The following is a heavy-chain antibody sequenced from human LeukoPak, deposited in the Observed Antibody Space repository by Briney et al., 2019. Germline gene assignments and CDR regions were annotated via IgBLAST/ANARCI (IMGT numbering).Heavy chain of an antibody. CDR1: GFTFSDYW. CDR3: ASDSPPLQYCSSTTCYDY. V-gene: IGHV3-21*01. J-gene: IGHJ4*02. D-gene: IGHD2-2*01. Sequence: GGSLRLSCAASGFTFSDYWMNWVRQAPGKGLEWVSSISSSSRSIHYADSVKGRFTISRDNAKNSLYLQMNSLRAEDTAVYYCASDSPPLQYCSSTTCYDYWGQGTLVTVSS. CDR2: ISSSSRSI.